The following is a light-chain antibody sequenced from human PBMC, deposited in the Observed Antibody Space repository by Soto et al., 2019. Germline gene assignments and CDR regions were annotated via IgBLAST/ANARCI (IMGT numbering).Light chain of an antibody. Sequence: QSALAQPPSASGSPGQSVTISCTGSGSDIGAYNFVSWYRQHPGKAPKLMIFGVTERPSGVPDRFSGSKSGNTASLTVSGLQADDEAVYYCQSYDSSLSGYVFGTGTKLTVL. CDR2: GVT. V-gene: IGLV2-8*01. CDR1: GSDIGAYNF. CDR3: QSYDSSLSGYV. J-gene: IGLJ1*01.